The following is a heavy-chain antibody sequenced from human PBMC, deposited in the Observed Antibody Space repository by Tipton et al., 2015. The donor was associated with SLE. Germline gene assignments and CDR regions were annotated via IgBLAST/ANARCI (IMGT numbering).Heavy chain of an antibody. D-gene: IGHD6-13*01. CDR3: ARVIAAPPYGMDV. V-gene: IGHV3-30*04. J-gene: IGHJ6*02. CDR2: ISYDGSNK. Sequence: SLRLSCAASGFTFSNYAMHWVRQAPGKGLEWVAIISYDGSNKYYADSVKGRFTISRDDSKNTLYLQMNSLRVEDTAVYYCARVIAAPPYGMDVWGQGTTVTVS. CDR1: GFTFSNYA.